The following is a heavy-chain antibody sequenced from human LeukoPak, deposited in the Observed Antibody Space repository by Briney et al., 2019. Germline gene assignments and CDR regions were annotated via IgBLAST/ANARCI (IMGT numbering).Heavy chain of an antibody. CDR3: ARAQRDYYYYYMDV. J-gene: IGHJ6*03. V-gene: IGHV4-34*01. CDR1: GGSFSGHY. CDR2: INHSGST. Sequence: PSETLSLTCAVYGGSFSGHYWSWIRQPPGKGLEWIGEINHSGSTNYNPSLRSRVTISVDTSKNQFSLKLSSVTAADTAVYYCARAQRDYYYYYMDVWDKGITVTVSS.